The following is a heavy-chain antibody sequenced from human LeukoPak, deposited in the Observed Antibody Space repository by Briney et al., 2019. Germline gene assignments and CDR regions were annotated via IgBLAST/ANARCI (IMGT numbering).Heavy chain of an antibody. Sequence: GGSLRLSCAASGFTFSSYGMHWVRQAPGKGLEWVAVTWYDGSNKYYADSVKGRFTISRDNSKNTLYLQMNSLRAEDTAVYYCARDVRASGWTGYFDYWGQGTLVTVSS. CDR1: GFTFSSYG. J-gene: IGHJ4*02. CDR3: ARDVRASGWTGYFDY. V-gene: IGHV3-33*01. CDR2: TWYDGSNK. D-gene: IGHD6-19*01.